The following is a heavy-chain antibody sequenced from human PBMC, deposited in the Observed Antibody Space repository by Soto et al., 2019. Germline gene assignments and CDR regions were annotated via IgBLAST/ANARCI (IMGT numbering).Heavy chain of an antibody. D-gene: IGHD2-15*01. CDR3: SRDVVVGAKALNY. J-gene: IGHJ4*02. Sequence: LXLSCAAARFPFSNYWMTWVSQAPWKGLEWMANIKEDGSEKHYVDSVKGRFTISRDNAKNSLYLQMNSLRVEDTAVYFCSRDVVVGAKALNYWGQGTMVTVSS. V-gene: IGHV3-7*01. CDR2: IKEDGSEK. CDR1: RFPFSNYW.